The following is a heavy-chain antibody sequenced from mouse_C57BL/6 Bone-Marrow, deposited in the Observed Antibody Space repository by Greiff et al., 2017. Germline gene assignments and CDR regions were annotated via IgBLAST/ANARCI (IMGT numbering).Heavy chain of an antibody. V-gene: IGHV1-55*01. CDR3: ARSGIYLYYAMDY. J-gene: IGHJ4*01. CDR1: GYTFTSYW. CDR2: IYPGSGST. Sequence: VQLQQPGAELVKPGASVKMSCKASGYTFTSYWLTWVKQRPGQGLEWIGDIYPGSGSTNYNEKFKSKATLTVDTSSSTAYMQLSSLTSEDSAVYYCARSGIYLYYAMDYWGQGTSVTVSS. D-gene: IGHD2-1*01.